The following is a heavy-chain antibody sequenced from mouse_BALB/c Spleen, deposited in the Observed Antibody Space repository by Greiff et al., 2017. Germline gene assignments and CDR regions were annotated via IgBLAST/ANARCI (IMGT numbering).Heavy chain of an antibody. Sequence: EVQVVESGGGLVKPGGSLKLSCAASGFTFSDYYMYWVRQTPEKRLEWVATISDGGSYTYYPDSVKGRFTISRDNAKNNLYLQMSSLKSEDTAMYYCARDRDGNYVGAMDYWGQGTSVTVSS. J-gene: IGHJ4*01. CDR2: ISDGGSYT. D-gene: IGHD2-1*01. CDR1: GFTFSDYY. CDR3: ARDRDGNYVGAMDY. V-gene: IGHV5-4*02.